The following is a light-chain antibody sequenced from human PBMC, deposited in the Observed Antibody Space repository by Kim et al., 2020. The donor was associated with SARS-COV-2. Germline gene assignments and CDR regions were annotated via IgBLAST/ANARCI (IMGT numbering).Light chain of an antibody. J-gene: IGKJ4*01. V-gene: IGKV1-39*01. CDR1: QNINSF. CDR3: QQGRTATLLT. Sequence: DIQMTQSPSSLAASVGDRVTITCRASQNINSFLNWYQQRPGKAPKLLIYAASTLQIGVPSRFSGSGSGTDFTLTITSLQPEDFATYYCQQGRTATLLTFGGGAKVDI. CDR2: AAS.